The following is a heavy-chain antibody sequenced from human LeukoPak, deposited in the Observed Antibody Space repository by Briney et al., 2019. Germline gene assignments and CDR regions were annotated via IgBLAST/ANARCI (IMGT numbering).Heavy chain of an antibody. CDR2: IWSDGSTK. J-gene: IGHJ4*02. CDR1: GFTFSSYG. CDR3: ARDAATSVGMPHY. V-gene: IGHV3-33*01. D-gene: IGHD2-2*01. Sequence: GGSLRLSCVASGFTFSSYGMHWVRQAPGKGLEWVAIIWSDGSTKYCVGSVKGRFTISRDSSKSTLYLQMNGLRAEDTAVYYCARDAATSVGMPHYWGQGTVVTVSS.